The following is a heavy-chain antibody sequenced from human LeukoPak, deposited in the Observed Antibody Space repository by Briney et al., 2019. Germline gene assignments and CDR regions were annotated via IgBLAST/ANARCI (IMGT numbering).Heavy chain of an antibody. CDR3: AHHHRGYCRGGSCLDAFDI. CDR1: GFSLSTSGVG. Sequence: GPTLVYPAQTLTLSCTFSGFSLSTSGVGVGWIRQPPGKARERLALLYLNDDKRYSPSLKSRLTITKDTSNKQVVLTMTNMDPVDTATYYCAHHHRGYCRGGSCLDAFDIWGQGTMVTVSS. J-gene: IGHJ3*02. CDR2: LYLNDDK. V-gene: IGHV2-5*01. D-gene: IGHD2-15*01.